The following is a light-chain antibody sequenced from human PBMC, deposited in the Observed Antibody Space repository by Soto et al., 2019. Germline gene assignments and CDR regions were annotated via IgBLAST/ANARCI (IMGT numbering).Light chain of an antibody. J-gene: IGKJ2*01. CDR3: QQYNSYPYT. CDR2: DAS. CDR1: QSISSW. V-gene: IGKV1-5*01. Sequence: DIQMTQSPSTLSASVGDRVTITCRASQSISSWLGWYQQKPGKAPKLLIYDASSLESGDPSKFSGSGSGTQFTLTISSLQPDDFATYYCQQYNSYPYTFGQGTKLEIQ.